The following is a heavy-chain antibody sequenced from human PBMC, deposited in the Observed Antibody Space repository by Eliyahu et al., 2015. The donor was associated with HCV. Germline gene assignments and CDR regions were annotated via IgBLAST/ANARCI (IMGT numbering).Heavy chain of an antibody. J-gene: IGHJ5*02. CDR1: GFTFSSYS. Sequence: EVQLVESGGGLVQPGGSLRLSCAASGFTFSSYSMNWVRQAPGKGLEWVSYISSSSSTIYYADSVKGRFTISRDNAKNSLYLQMNSLRDEDTAVYYCARKPLAHRITMVRGVLDNWFDPWGQGTLVTVSS. V-gene: IGHV3-48*02. CDR3: ARKPLAHRITMVRGVLDNWFDP. CDR2: ISSSSSTI. D-gene: IGHD3-10*01.